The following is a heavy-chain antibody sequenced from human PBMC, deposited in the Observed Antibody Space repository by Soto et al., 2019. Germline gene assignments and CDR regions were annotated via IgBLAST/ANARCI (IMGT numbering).Heavy chain of an antibody. V-gene: IGHV3-23*01. CDR1: GFTFSSYA. J-gene: IGHJ6*02. Sequence: GGSLRLSCAASGFTFSSYAMSWVRQAPGKGLEWVSAISGSGGSTYYADSVKGRFTISRDNSKNTLYLQMNSLRAEDTAVYYCAKVSYDFWSGYSYYYYYGMDVWGQGTTVTVSS. CDR3: AKVSYDFWSGYSYYYYYGMDV. D-gene: IGHD3-3*01. CDR2: ISGSGGST.